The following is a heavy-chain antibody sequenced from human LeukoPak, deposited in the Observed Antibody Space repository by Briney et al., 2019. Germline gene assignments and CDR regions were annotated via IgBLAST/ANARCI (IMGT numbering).Heavy chain of an antibody. CDR1: GYTFTSYG. J-gene: IGHJ5*02. V-gene: IGHV1-18*01. CDR3: ARTGGVCSGGSCYSLAWFDP. Sequence: ASVKVSCKASGYTFTSYGISWVRQAPGQGLEWMGWISAYNGNTNYAQKLQGRVTMTTDTSTSTAYMELRSLRSDDTAVYYCARTGGVCSGGSCYSLAWFDPWGQGTLVTVSS. CDR2: ISAYNGNT. D-gene: IGHD2-15*01.